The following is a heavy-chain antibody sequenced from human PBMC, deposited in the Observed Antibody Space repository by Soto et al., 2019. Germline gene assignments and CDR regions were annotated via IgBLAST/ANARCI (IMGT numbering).Heavy chain of an antibody. CDR3: AEDLKGLRDGMDV. CDR2: ISAGST. J-gene: IGHJ6*02. Sequence: GGSLRLSCAASGFTFNSYAMSWVRQAPGKGLEWVSAISAGSTYYADSVKGRFSISRDNTKNTLSLQTNSLRAEDTAVYYCAEDLKGLRDGMDVWGQGTTVTVSS. CDR1: GFTFNSYA. V-gene: IGHV3-23*01. D-gene: IGHD4-17*01.